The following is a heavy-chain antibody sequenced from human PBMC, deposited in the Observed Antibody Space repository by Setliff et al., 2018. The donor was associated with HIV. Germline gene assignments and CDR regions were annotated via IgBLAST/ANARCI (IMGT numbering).Heavy chain of an antibody. J-gene: IGHJ3*02. CDR3: ARDLTLAYCGGDCYSGDAFDI. D-gene: IGHD2-21*02. CDR2: INPSGGST. CDR1: VYSFTSYA. V-gene: IGHV1-46*01. Sequence: ASVTVSCKASVYSFTSYAMNWVRQAPGQGREWMGIINPSGGSTNYAQKFQGRVTMTRDTSTSTVYMELSSLRSENTAVYYCARDLTLAYCGGDCYSGDAFDIWGQGTMVTVSS.